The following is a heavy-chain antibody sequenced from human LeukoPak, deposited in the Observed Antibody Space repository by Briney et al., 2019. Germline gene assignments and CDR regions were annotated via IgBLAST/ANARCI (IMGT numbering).Heavy chain of an antibody. J-gene: IGHJ4*02. CDR3: AITMIVVVNDY. V-gene: IGHV3-48*03. CDR1: GFTFSSYE. Sequence: PGGSLRLSCAASGFTFSSYEMNWVRQAPGKGLEWVSYISSSGSTIYYADSVKGRFTISRDNAKNSLYLQMYSLRAEDTAVYYCAITMIVVVNDYWGQGTLVTVSS. CDR2: ISSSGSTI. D-gene: IGHD3-22*01.